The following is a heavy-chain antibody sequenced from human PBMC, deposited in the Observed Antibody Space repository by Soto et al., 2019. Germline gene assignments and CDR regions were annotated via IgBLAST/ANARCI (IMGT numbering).Heavy chain of an antibody. D-gene: IGHD5-12*01. CDR1: GYTFTSYD. V-gene: IGHV1-8*01. J-gene: IGHJ3*02. CDR3: ARYSPRSYSGYAYDAFDI. CDR2: MNPNSGNT. Sequence: ASVKVSCKASGYTFTSYDINWVRQAAGQGLEWMGWMNPNSGNTGYAQKFQGRVTMTRDTSISTAYMELSRLRSDDTAVYYCARYSPRSYSGYAYDAFDIWGQGTMVTVSS.